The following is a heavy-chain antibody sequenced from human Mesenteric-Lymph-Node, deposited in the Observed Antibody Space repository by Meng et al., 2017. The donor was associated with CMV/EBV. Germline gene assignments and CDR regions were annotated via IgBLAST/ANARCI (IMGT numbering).Heavy chain of an antibody. CDR2: IYYSGST. CDR3: ATDKPGSNYGAYGYFDY. V-gene: IGHV4-59*01. J-gene: IGHJ4*02. Sequence: SETLSLTCTVSGGSISIYYWSWIRQPPGKGLEWIGYIYYSGSTNYNPSLKSRVTISVDTSKNQFFLTLRSVTAADTAIYYCATDKPGSNYGAYGYFDYWGQGALVTVSS. CDR1: GGSISIYY. D-gene: IGHD3-10*01.